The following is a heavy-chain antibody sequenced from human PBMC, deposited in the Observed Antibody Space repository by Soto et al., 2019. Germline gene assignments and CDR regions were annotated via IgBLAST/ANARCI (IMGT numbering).Heavy chain of an antibody. CDR3: ARHVVVAATWWFDP. CDR2: ISSSGSTI. J-gene: IGHJ5*02. CDR1: GFTFSDYY. D-gene: IGHD2-15*01. V-gene: IGHV3-11*01. Sequence: GGSLRLSCAASGFTFSDYYMSWIRQAPGKGLEWVSYISSSGSTIYYADSVKGRFTISRDNAKNSLYLQMNSLRAEDTAVYYCARHVVVAATWWFDPWGQGTLVTVSS.